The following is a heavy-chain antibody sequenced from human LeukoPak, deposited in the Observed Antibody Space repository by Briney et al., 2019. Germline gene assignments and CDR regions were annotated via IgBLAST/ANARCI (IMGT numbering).Heavy chain of an antibody. CDR3: ARDRRYSSGWYDQFGWFDP. D-gene: IGHD6-19*01. CDR1: GYTFTGYY. V-gene: IGHV1-69*05. J-gene: IGHJ5*02. Sequence: SVKVSCKASGYTFTGYYMHWVRQAPGQGLEWMGGIIPIFGTANYAQKFQGRVTITTDESTSTAYMELSSLRSEDTAVYYCARDRRYSSGWYDQFGWFDPWGQGTLVTVSS. CDR2: IIPIFGTA.